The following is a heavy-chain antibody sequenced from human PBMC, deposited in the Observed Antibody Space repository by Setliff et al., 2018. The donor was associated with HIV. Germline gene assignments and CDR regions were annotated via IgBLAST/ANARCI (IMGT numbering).Heavy chain of an antibody. V-gene: IGHV4-38-2*02. J-gene: IGHJ3*02. D-gene: IGHD5-12*01. CDR3: ARALRDGSTDAFDI. CDR1: GYSISSGYY. CDR2: IYQSGTT. Sequence: SETLSLTCTVSGYSISSGYYWGWIRQPPGKGLEWIGTIYQSGTTFYNPSLKSRVTISVDESKNQFSLKLSSVTAADTALYYCARALRDGSTDAFDIWGQGTMVTVS.